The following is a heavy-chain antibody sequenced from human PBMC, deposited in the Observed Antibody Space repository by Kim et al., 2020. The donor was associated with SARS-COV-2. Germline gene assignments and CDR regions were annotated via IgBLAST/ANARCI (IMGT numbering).Heavy chain of an antibody. CDR2: ISSSSSTI. CDR3: ARGLRSNYRKPKNFDY. J-gene: IGHJ4*02. V-gene: IGHV3-48*02. Sequence: GGSLRLSCAASGFTFSSYSMNWVRQAPGKGLEWVSYISSSSSTIYYADSVKGRFTISRDNAKNSLYLQMNSLRDEDTAVYYCARGLRSNYRKPKNFDYWGQGTLVTVSS. CDR1: GFTFSSYS. D-gene: IGHD4-4*01.